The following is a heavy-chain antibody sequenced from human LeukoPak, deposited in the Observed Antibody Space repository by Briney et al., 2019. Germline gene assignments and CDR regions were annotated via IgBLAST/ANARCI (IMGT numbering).Heavy chain of an antibody. CDR2: INPSGGST. CDR1: GYTFTSYY. J-gene: IGHJ5*02. D-gene: IGHD3-22*01. CDR3: ARDYDSSGPLSWFDP. Sequence: APVKVSCKASGYTFTSYYMHWVRQAPGQGLEWMGIINPSGGSTSYAQKFQGRVTMTRDTSTSTVYMELSSLRSEDTAVYYCARDYDSSGPLSWFDPWGQGTLVTVSS. V-gene: IGHV1-46*01.